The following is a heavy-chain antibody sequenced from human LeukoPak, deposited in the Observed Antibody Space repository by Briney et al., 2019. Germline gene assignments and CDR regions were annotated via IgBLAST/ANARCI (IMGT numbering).Heavy chain of an antibody. J-gene: IGHJ6*03. D-gene: IGHD3-3*01. Sequence: PGGSLRLSCAASGFTFSDYYMSWIRQAPGKGLEYVSAISSNGGSTYYANSVKGRFTISRDNSKNTLYLQMGSLRAEDMAVYYCARALDRTYYDFWSGSGSMDVWGKGTTVTVSS. CDR1: GFTFSDYY. CDR3: ARALDRTYYDFWSGSGSMDV. V-gene: IGHV3-64*01. CDR2: ISSNGGST.